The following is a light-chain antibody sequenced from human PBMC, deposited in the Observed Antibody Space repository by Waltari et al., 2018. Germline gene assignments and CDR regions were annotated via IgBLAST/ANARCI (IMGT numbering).Light chain of an antibody. V-gene: IGLV2-14*03. CDR2: DVK. J-gene: IGLJ3*02. CDR3: SSESSDKVVL. Sequence: QSALTQPASVSGSPGQSVTISCTGTSNDVGFSNSVSWYQDHAGQGPKVIIYDVKARPSGVSARFSGSTSGNTASLTISGLQAEDEADYYCSSESSDKVVLFGGGTKVTVL. CDR1: SNDVGFSNS.